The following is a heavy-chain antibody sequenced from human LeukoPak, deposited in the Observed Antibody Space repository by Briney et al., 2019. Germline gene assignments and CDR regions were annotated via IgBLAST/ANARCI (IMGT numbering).Heavy chain of an antibody. CDR1: GFTFSSYW. J-gene: IGHJ3*02. D-gene: IGHD3-9*01. CDR3: AREPSPTLLRYFDWPSAFDI. CDR2: INWNGGST. Sequence: GGSLRLSCAASGFTFSSYWMSWVRQAPGKGLEWVSGINWNGGSTGYADSVKGRFTISRDNAKNSLYLQMNSLRAEDTALYYCAREPSPTLLRYFDWPSAFDIWGQGTMVTVSS. V-gene: IGHV3-20*04.